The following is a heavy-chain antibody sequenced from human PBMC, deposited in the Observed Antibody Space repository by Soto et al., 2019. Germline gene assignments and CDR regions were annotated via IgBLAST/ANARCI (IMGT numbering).Heavy chain of an antibody. CDR3: ARDHPHSYGVYFIYD. CDR1: GGSISNYY. V-gene: IGHV4-59*01. D-gene: IGHD5-18*01. CDR2: IYSSGST. J-gene: IGHJ4*02. Sequence: SETLSLTCTVSGGSISNYYWNWIRQSPGKGLEWIGYIYSSGSTHYNPSLQNRVTISIDTSKNQVSLKVNSVTAADTAVYYCARDHPHSYGVYFIYDWCLGAAVTVSS.